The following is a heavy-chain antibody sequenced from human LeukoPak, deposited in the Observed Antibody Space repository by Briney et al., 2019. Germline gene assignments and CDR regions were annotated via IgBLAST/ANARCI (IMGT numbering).Heavy chain of an antibody. D-gene: IGHD6-6*01. CDR3: ARDSPSSTRNWFDP. J-gene: IGHJ5*02. V-gene: IGHV4-34*01. CDR1: GGSFSDYY. Sequence: SETLSLTCAVYGGSFSDYYWSWIRQPPGKGLEWIGEINYSGSTNYNPSLKSRVTISVDTSKNQFSLRLTSVTAADTAVYYCARDSPSSTRNWFDPWGQGTLVTVSS. CDR2: INYSGST.